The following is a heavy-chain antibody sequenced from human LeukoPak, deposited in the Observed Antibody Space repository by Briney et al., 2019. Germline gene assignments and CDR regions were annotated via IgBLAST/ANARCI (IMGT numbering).Heavy chain of an antibody. J-gene: IGHJ4*02. V-gene: IGHV4-59*01. CDR3: ARNTLGAAVSID. CDR2: IYYSGST. CDR1: GGSISSYY. Sequence: SETLSLTCSVSGGSISSYYWSWIRQPPGKGLEWIGYIYYSGSTNFKSPLKSRVTMSGDTSKNQFSLKLSSVTAADTAVYYCARNTLGAAVSIDWGQGTLVTVSS. D-gene: IGHD6-13*01.